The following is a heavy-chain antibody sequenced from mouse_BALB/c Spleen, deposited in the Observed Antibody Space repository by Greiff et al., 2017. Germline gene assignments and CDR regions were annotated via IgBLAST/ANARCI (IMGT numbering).Heavy chain of an antibody. CDR2: ISSGGST. V-gene: IGHV5-6-5*01. J-gene: IGHJ4*01. CDR3: ARVPYGNYVGYAMDY. CDR1: GFTFSSYA. D-gene: IGHD2-1*01. Sequence: DVQLVESGGGLVKPGGSLKLSCAASGFTFSSYAMSWVRQTPEKRLEWVASISSGGSTYYPDSVKGRFTISRDNARNILYLQMSSLRSEDTAMYYCARVPYGNYVGYAMDYWGQGTSVTVSS.